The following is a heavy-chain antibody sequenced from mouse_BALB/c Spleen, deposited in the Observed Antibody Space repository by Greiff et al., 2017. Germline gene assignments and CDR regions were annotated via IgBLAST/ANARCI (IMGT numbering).Heavy chain of an antibody. J-gene: IGHJ4*01. V-gene: IGHV3-2*02. CDR2: ISYSGST. CDR1: GYSITSDYA. Sequence: EVKVEESGPGLVKPSQSLSLTCTVTGYSITSDYAWNWIRQFPGNKLEWMGYISYSGSTSYNPSLKSRIPITRDTSKNQFFLQLNSVTTEDTATYYCAREERNYYAIDYWGQGTSVTVSS. CDR3: AREERNYYAIDY.